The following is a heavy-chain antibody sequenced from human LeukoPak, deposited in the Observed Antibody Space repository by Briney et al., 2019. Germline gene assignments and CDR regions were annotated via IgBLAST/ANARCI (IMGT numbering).Heavy chain of an antibody. Sequence: SETLSLTCTVSGGSISSYYWSWIRQPPGKGLEWIGYIYYSGSTNYNPSLKSRVTISVDTSKNQFSLKLSSVTAADTAVYYCARALSVVVPAAIGAAFDIWGQGTMVTVSS. CDR2: IYYSGST. CDR3: ARALSVVVPAAIGAAFDI. J-gene: IGHJ3*02. CDR1: GGSISSYY. V-gene: IGHV4-59*01. D-gene: IGHD2-2*02.